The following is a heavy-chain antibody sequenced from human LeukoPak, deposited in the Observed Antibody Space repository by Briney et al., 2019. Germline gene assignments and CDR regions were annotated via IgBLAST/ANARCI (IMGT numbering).Heavy chain of an antibody. V-gene: IGHV3-30*04. CDR2: ISYNGRRK. J-gene: IGHJ6*03. CDR3: ARVGGSSWYYYYYYMDV. Sequence: GGSLRLSCEASGFKFSSYAIHWVRQAPGKGLEWVALISYNGRRKDYADSVKGRFTIDRDNSKNTVYLQMNSLRAEDTAVYYCARVGGSSWYYYYYYMDVWGKGTTVTVSS. D-gene: IGHD6-13*01. CDR1: GFKFSSYA.